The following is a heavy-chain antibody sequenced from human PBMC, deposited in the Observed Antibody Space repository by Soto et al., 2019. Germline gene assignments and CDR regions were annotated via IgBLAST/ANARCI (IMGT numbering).Heavy chain of an antibody. CDR1: GFTFSSYA. CDR3: AKFQVESYYSHYMDV. V-gene: IGHV3-23*01. J-gene: IGHJ6*03. Sequence: GGSLRLSCVASGFTFSSYAMSWVRQAPGKGLEWVSGISGSAATTYDADSVKGRFTISRDNSKNTLYLQMNSLRAEDTAVYYCAKFQVESYYSHYMDVWGNGTTVTVSS. D-gene: IGHD1-1*01. CDR2: ISGSAATT.